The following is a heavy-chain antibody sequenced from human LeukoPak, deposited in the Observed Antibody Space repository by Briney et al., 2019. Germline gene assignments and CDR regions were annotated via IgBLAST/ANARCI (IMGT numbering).Heavy chain of an antibody. D-gene: IGHD2-2*01. J-gene: IGHJ6*02. V-gene: IGHV4-61*08. Sequence: SESLSLTCSVSGGSVSSSGHYWSWIRQPPGKGLEWIGYIHYSGGTNYNPSLKSRVTILVDTSKNQFSLKLSSVTAADTAVYYCASGYCSSTSCYGYYYYGLDVWGQGTTVTVSS. CDR3: ASGYCSSTSCYGYYYYGLDV. CDR1: GGSVSSSGHY. CDR2: IHYSGGT.